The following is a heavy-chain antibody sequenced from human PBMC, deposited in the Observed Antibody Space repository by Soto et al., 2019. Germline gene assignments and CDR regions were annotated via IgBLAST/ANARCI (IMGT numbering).Heavy chain of an antibody. CDR1: GFTFSNFA. CDR2: ISGSGGGT. Sequence: PGGSLRLFCAASGFTFSNFAMTWVRQAPGRGLEWVSSISGSGGGTYYADSLKGRLTISRDNANNTLYLQMNSLRVEDTAVYYCARVGTPYAMDVWGQGTTVTVSS. CDR3: ARVGTPYAMDV. V-gene: IGHV3-23*01. J-gene: IGHJ6*02. D-gene: IGHD7-27*01.